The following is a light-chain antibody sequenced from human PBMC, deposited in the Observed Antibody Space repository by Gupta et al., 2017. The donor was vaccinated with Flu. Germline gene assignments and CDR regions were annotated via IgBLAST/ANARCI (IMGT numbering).Light chain of an antibody. V-gene: IGLV7-46*01. CDR2: DTS. CDR1: TGAVTSGHY. J-gene: IGLJ3*02. CDR3: LLSYSGAWV. Sequence: STGAVTSGHYPYWFQQKPGQPPRTLIYDTSNKHSWTPARFSGSVLGGKAALTLSGAQPEDEAEYYCLLSYSGAWVFGGGTKLTVL.